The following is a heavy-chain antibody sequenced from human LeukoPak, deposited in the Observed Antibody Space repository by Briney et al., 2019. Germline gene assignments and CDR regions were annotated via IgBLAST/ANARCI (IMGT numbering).Heavy chain of an antibody. Sequence: PGGSLRLSCAASGFTFSSYWMSWVRQAPGKGLEWVANIKQDGSEKYYVDSVKGRFTISRDNAKNSLYLQMNSLRAEDTAVYYCARGMPGFADAFDIWGQGTMVTVSS. D-gene: IGHD2-2*01. CDR3: ARGMPGFADAFDI. CDR2: IKQDGSEK. V-gene: IGHV3-7*01. J-gene: IGHJ3*02. CDR1: GFTFSSYW.